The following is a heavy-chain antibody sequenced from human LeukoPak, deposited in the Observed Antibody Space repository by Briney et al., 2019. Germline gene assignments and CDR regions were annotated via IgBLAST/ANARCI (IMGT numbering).Heavy chain of an antibody. CDR1: GGSISSSNW. Sequence: KTSETLSLTCAVSGGSISSSNWWSWVRQPPGKGLEWIGEIYHSGSTNYNPSLKSRVTISVDKSKNQFSLKLSSVTAADTAVYYCARLAGPIAAAGNSDYWGQGTLVTVSS. CDR2: IYHSGST. J-gene: IGHJ4*02. CDR3: ARLAGPIAAAGNSDY. V-gene: IGHV4-4*02. D-gene: IGHD6-13*01.